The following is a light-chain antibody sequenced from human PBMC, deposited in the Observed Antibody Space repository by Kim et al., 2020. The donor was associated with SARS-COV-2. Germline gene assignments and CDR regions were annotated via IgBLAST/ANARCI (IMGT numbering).Light chain of an antibody. CDR2: DAS. Sequence: AIQLTQSPSSLSASVGDRVTITCRASQGISSALAWYQQKPGKAPKLLIYDASSLESGVPSRFSGSGSGTDFPLPISSLQPEDFATYYCQQFNSYPRWTFGQGTTVDLK. CDR1: QGISSA. CDR3: QQFNSYPRWT. J-gene: IGKJ1*01. V-gene: IGKV1-13*02.